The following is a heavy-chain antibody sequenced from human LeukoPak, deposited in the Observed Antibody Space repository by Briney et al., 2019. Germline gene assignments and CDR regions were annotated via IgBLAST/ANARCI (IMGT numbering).Heavy chain of an antibody. CDR3: TRDSGHHRTDC. D-gene: IGHD1-26*01. CDR1: GDSISGSSSYS. Sequence: SETLSLTCGVSGDSISGSSSYSWGWTRQPPGKGLEWIGSVYHSGNTYYNPSLKSRATVSVDTSKNQFSLRLSSVTAADTAIYYCTRDSGHHRTDCWGQGTLVTVSS. V-gene: IGHV4-39*02. CDR2: VYHSGNT. J-gene: IGHJ4*02.